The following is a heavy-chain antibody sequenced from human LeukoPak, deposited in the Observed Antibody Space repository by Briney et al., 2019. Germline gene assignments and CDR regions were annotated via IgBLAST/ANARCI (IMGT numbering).Heavy chain of an antibody. V-gene: IGHV3-30*02. D-gene: IGHD6-19*01. CDR1: GFTFSTYG. CDR2: IRYDGSNK. CDR3: AKEGYSSGWYEDY. J-gene: IGHJ4*02. Sequence: PGGSLRLSCAAAGFTFSTYGIHWVRQAPGMGLEWVAFIRYDGSNKYYADSVKGRFTISRDNFMNTVYLRMNSLRPEDTAVYYCAKEGYSSGWYEDYWGQGTLVTVSS.